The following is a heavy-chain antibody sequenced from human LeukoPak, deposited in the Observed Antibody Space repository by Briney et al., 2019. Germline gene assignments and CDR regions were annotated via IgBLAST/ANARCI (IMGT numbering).Heavy chain of an antibody. J-gene: IGHJ6*02. CDR2: INHSGST. D-gene: IGHD3-9*01. CDR3: ARGSGILRYFDWLSPEYYYYGMDG. CDR1: GVSFSGYY. Sequence: SETLSLTCAGYGVSFSGYYWSWLRQPPGKGLEWIGEINHSGSTNYNPSLKSRVTISVDTSKNKFSLKLSSVTAADTAVYYCARGSGILRYFDWLSPEYYYYGMDGWGQGTTVTVSS. V-gene: IGHV4-34*01.